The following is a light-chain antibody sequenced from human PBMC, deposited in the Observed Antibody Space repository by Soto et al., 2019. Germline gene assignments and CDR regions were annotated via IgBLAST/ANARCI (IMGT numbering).Light chain of an antibody. CDR1: QSVSSN. CDR3: QQYNNWPPSRT. J-gene: IGKJ2*01. Sequence: EIVMTQSPATLSVSPWERATLSCRASQSVSSNLAWYQQKPGQAPRLLIFAASTRATGIPARFSGSGSGTEFTLTISILQSDDFVLYYRQQYNNWPPSRTFGQGTKLEI. V-gene: IGKV3-15*01. CDR2: AAS.